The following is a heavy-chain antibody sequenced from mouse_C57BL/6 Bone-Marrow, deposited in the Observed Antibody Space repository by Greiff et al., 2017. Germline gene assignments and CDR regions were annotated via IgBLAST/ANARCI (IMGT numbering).Heavy chain of an antibody. V-gene: IGHV2-2*01. CDR3: ARNLRLLRFAY. CDR1: GFSLTSYG. D-gene: IGHD2-3*01. Sequence: VKLQQPGPGLVQPSQSLSITCTVSGFSLTSYGVHWVRQSPGKGLEWLGVIWSGGSTDYNAAFISRLSISKDNSKSQVFFKMNSLQADDTAIYYCARNLRLLRFAYWGQGTLVTVSA. CDR2: IWSGGST. J-gene: IGHJ3*01.